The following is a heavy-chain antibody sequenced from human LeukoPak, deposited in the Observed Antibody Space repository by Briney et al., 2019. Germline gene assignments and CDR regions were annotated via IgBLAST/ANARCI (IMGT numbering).Heavy chain of an antibody. CDR1: GYIFTNYD. CDR2: MNPNSGNT. V-gene: IGHV1-8*01. D-gene: IGHD1-1*01. Sequence: AAVKVSCKASGYIFTNYDFNWVRQATGRGREGMGWMNPNSGNTGSAQKFQGRVTMTRNASISTAYMELSSLRSDDTAVYYCARAASWNDGDAFDIWGQGTVVTVSS. CDR3: ARAASWNDGDAFDI. J-gene: IGHJ3*02.